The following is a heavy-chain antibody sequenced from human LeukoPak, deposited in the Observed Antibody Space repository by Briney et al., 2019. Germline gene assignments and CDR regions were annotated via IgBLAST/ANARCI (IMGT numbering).Heavy chain of an antibody. J-gene: IGHJ6*03. CDR2: IIPSFGTA. CDR3: ARGSITIFGVVIMGYYYYYMDV. D-gene: IGHD3-3*01. V-gene: IGHV1-69*01. CDR1: GGTFSSYA. Sequence: SVKVSCKASGGTFSSYAISWVRQAPGQGLEWMGGIIPSFGTANYAQKFQGRVTITADESTSTDYMGLSSLRSEDTAVYYCARGSITIFGVVIMGYYYYYMDVWGKGTTVTVSS.